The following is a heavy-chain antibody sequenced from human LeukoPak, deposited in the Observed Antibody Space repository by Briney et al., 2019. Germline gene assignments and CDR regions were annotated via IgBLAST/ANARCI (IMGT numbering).Heavy chain of an antibody. Sequence: GGSLRLSCAASGFTFSSYTMNWVRQAPGKGLEWVSSISSSSSYIYYADSVKGRFTISRDNAKTSLYLQMNSLRAEDTAVYYCVREGYSSGWLNFDYWGQGTLVTVSS. CDR3: VREGYSSGWLNFDY. CDR1: GFTFSSYT. D-gene: IGHD6-19*01. CDR2: ISSSSSYI. V-gene: IGHV3-21*01. J-gene: IGHJ4*02.